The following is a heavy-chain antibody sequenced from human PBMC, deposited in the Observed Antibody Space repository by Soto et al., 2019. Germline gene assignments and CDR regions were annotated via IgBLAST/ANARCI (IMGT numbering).Heavy chain of an antibody. Sequence: PGGSLRLSCAASGFTFSSYGMHWVRQAPGKGLEWVAVISYDGSNKYYADSVKGRFTISRDNSKNTLYLQMNSLRAEDTAVYYCAKTRPVVVVAATFDYWGQGT. D-gene: IGHD2-15*01. CDR1: GFTFSSYG. CDR3: AKTRPVVVVAATFDY. V-gene: IGHV3-30*18. J-gene: IGHJ4*02. CDR2: ISYDGSNK.